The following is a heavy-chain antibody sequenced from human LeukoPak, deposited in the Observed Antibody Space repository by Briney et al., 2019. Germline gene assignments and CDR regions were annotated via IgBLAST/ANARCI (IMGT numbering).Heavy chain of an antibody. CDR3: ARDGYWNSSTTGY. CDR2: ISSSSSYT. CDR1: GFTFSDYY. V-gene: IGHV3-11*06. D-gene: IGHD1/OR15-1a*01. J-gene: IGHJ4*02. Sequence: PGGSLRLSCAASGFTFSDYYMSWIRQAPGKGLEWVSYISSSSSYTNYADSVKGRFTISRDNAKNSLYLQMNSLRAEDTAVYYRARDGYWNSSTTGYWGQGTLVTVSS.